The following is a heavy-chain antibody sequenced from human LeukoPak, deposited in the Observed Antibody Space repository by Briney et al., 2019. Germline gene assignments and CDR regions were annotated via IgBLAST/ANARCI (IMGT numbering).Heavy chain of an antibody. CDR2: ISYDGSQK. CDR1: GFTFSNYA. V-gene: IGHV3-30*04. D-gene: IGHD3-10*01. J-gene: IGHJ4*02. CDR3: ARGTVLLWFGGDY. Sequence: GGSLRLSCAASGFTFSNYAVHWVRQAPGKGLEWVGIISYDGSQKYYADSVKGRFTISRDNSKNTLFLQMNRLRPEDTAVYYCARGTVLLWFGGDYWGQGTLVTVSS.